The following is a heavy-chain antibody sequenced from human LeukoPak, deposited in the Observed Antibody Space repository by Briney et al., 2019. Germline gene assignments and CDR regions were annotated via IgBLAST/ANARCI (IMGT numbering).Heavy chain of an antibody. CDR3: ARRSGSYCFDY. Sequence: GGSLRLSCAASGFTFSSYWMHWVRQAPGKGLVWVSRINSDGSSTNYADSVKGRFTISRDNAKNTLYLQINSLRAEDTAVYYCARRSGSYCFDYWGQGTLVTVSS. V-gene: IGHV3-74*01. D-gene: IGHD1-26*01. CDR2: INSDGSST. J-gene: IGHJ4*02. CDR1: GFTFSSYW.